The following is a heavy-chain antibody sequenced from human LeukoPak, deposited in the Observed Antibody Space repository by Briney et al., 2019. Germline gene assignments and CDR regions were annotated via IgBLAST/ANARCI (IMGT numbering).Heavy chain of an antibody. CDR2: INQDGSEK. D-gene: IGHD6-6*01. J-gene: IGHJ4*02. Sequence: PGGSLRLSCAASGFTFSNYWMSWVRQAPGKGLEWVANINQDGSEKYYVDSVKGRFTISRDNAKNSLYLQMNSLRAEDTAVYYCAKDEQLVPFDYWGQGTLVTVSS. CDR3: AKDEQLVPFDY. CDR1: GFTFSNYW. V-gene: IGHV3-7*01.